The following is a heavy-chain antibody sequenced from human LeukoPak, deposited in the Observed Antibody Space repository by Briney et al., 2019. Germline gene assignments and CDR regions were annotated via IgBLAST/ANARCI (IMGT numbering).Heavy chain of an antibody. V-gene: IGHV4-34*01. CDR1: GGSFSGYY. J-gene: IGHJ4*02. D-gene: IGHD3-22*01. Sequence: PSETLSLTCAVYGGSFSGYYWSWIRQPPGKGLEWIGEINHSGSTNYNPSLKSRVTISVDTSKNQFSLKLSSVTAADTAVYYCARSPTYYYDSSGYYYPFDYWGQGTLVTVSS. CDR2: INHSGST. CDR3: ARSPTYYYDSSGYYYPFDY.